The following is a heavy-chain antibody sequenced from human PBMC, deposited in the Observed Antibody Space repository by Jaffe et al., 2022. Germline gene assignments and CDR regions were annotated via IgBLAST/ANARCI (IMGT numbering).Heavy chain of an antibody. Sequence: VQLQETGPGLVKPSGTLSLTCAVSGNSITSFYWNWIRQTPGKGLEWIGSWYHTGATSYNPSLQSRVTISADKSKNQFSLNLTSVTAADTAVYYCARRDTARVAGFDYWGQGILVSVSS. CDR3: ARRDTARVAGFDY. CDR2: WYHTGAT. CDR1: GNSITSFY. J-gene: IGHJ4*02. D-gene: IGHD5-18*01. V-gene: IGHV4-59*01.